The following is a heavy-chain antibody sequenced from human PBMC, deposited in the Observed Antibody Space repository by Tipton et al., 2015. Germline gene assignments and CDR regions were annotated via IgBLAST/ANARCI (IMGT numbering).Heavy chain of an antibody. D-gene: IGHD4-23*01. CDR1: AYSISSDYY. CDR2: ISYSGST. Sequence: TLSLTCAVSAYSISSDYYWGWIRQSPGKGLEWIGYISYSGSTHYNPSLKRRVTISLDTSKNQFSLTLNSVTAADTAVYYCARARGRHGGLFDSWGQGILVTVSS. V-gene: IGHV4-28*01. CDR3: ARARGRHGGLFDS. J-gene: IGHJ4*02.